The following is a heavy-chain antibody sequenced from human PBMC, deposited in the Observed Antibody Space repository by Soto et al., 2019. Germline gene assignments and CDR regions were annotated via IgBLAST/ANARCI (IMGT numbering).Heavy chain of an antibody. Sequence: GGSLRLSCAASGFTFSSYWMHWVRQAPGKGLVWVSRINSDGSSTSYADSVKGRFTISRDNAKNTLYLQMNSLRAEDTAVYYCARAVSGVLRYFDPPSYYFDYWGQGTLVTVSS. V-gene: IGHV3-74*01. CDR2: INSDGSST. CDR1: GFTFSSYW. D-gene: IGHD3-9*01. CDR3: ARAVSGVLRYFDPPSYYFDY. J-gene: IGHJ4*02.